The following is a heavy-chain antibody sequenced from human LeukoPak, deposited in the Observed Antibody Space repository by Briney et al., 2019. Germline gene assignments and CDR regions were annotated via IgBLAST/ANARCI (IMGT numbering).Heavy chain of an antibody. CDR3: ARDRGDGYNSRALDAFDI. CDR1: GFTFSDYY. CDR2: ISSSSSYT. Sequence: KPGGSLRLSCAASGFTFSDYYMSWIRQAPGKGLEWVSYISSSSSYTNYADSVKGRFTISRDNAKNSLYLQMNSLRAEDTAVYYCARDRGDGYNSRALDAFDIWGQGTMVTVSS. V-gene: IGHV3-11*05. D-gene: IGHD5-24*01. J-gene: IGHJ3*02.